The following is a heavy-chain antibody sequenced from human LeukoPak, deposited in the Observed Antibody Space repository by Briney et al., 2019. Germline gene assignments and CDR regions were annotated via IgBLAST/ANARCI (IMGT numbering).Heavy chain of an antibody. J-gene: IGHJ4*02. CDR2: ISYDGNNK. V-gene: IGHV3-30-3*01. CDR1: GFTFSSYA. D-gene: IGHD6-19*01. CDR3: ARGRAVAGSTVIDY. Sequence: GGSLRLSCAASGFTFSSYAMHWVRQAPGKGLEWVAVISYDGNNKYYADSVKGRFTISRDNSKNTLYLPMNSLRPEDTAMYYCARGRAVAGSTVIDYWGQGTLVTVSS.